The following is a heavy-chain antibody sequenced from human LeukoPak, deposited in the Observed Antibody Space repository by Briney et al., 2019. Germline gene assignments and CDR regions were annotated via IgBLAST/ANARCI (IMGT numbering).Heavy chain of an antibody. CDR2: ISYYGNTE. Sequence: GGSLRLSCAASGFTFSDYSMHWVRQAPGKGLDWVAIISYYGNTERYADSVKDRFTISRDNSKNTLYLQMNSLGTQDTAVYYCARDWTIIVASYFDYRGQGTLVTVSS. V-gene: IGHV3-30-3*01. D-gene: IGHD3-22*01. CDR1: GFTFSDYS. CDR3: ARDWTIIVASYFDY. J-gene: IGHJ4*02.